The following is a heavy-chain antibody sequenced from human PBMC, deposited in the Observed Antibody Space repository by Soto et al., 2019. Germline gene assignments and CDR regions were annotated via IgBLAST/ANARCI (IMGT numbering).Heavy chain of an antibody. CDR2: IWYDGSNK. J-gene: IGHJ6*02. Sequence: QVQLVESGGGVVQPGRSLRLSCAASGFTFSSYGMHWVRQAPGKGLEWVAVIWYDGSNKYYADSVKGRLTISRDNSKNTLYLQMNSLRAEDTAVYYCARDREAYSGSYEDYYYYYGMDVWGQGTTVTVSS. D-gene: IGHD1-26*01. CDR1: GFTFSSYG. CDR3: ARDREAYSGSYEDYYYYYGMDV. V-gene: IGHV3-33*01.